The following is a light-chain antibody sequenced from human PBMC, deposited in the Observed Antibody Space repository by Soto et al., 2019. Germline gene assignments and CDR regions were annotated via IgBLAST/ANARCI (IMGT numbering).Light chain of an antibody. CDR3: QQRSNWRLT. CDR1: QSVSTY. V-gene: IGKV3-11*01. J-gene: IGKJ4*01. CDR2: DAS. Sequence: DIVLTQSPATLSLSPGERANLSCRASQSVSTYLAWCQQKPGQAPRLLISDASHRATDIPARFSGSGSGTDFTLTISSLDPEDFAVYYCQQRSNWRLTFGGGTKVDIK.